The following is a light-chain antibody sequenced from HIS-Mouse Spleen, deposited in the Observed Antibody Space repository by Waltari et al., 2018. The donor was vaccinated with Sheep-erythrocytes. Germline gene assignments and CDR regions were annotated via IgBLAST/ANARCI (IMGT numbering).Light chain of an antibody. CDR1: SLRSYY. J-gene: IGLJ3*02. V-gene: IGLV3-19*01. CDR3: NSRDSSGNHLV. Sequence: SSELTPDPAVSVALGQTVRLPCHGDSLRSYYSSWYQQKPGQAPVLVIYGKNNRPSGIPDRFSGSSSGNTASLTITGAQAEDEADYYCNSRDSSGNHLVFGGGTKLTVL. CDR2: GKN.